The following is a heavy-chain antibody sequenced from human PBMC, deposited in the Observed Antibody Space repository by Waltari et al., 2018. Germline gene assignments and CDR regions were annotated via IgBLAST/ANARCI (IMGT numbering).Heavy chain of an antibody. Sequence: QVQLQESGPGLVKPSQTLSLTCTVSGGPISSGGYYWSWIRQHPGKGLEWIGYIYYSGSTYYNPSLKSRVTISVDTSKNQFSLKLSSVTAADTAVYYCARGSSSWSAPDYWGQGTLVTVSS. V-gene: IGHV4-31*03. CDR1: GGPISSGGYY. J-gene: IGHJ4*02. CDR3: ARGSSSWSAPDY. CDR2: IYYSGST. D-gene: IGHD6-13*01.